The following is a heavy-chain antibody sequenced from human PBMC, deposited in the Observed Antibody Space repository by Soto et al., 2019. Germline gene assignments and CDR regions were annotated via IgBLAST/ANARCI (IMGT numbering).Heavy chain of an antibody. D-gene: IGHD3-22*01. J-gene: IGHJ4*02. V-gene: IGHV3-23*01. CDR2: ISGSGGST. CDR1: GGTFGSYA. CDR3: AKDWSMIVVVIPRNSYFDY. Sequence: GRPLRLSWRASGGTFGSYAMSWVRQAPGKGLEWVSAISGSGGSTYYAYSVKGRFTISRDNSKNTLYLQMNSLRAEDTAVYYCAKDWSMIVVVIPRNSYFDYWGQGTLVTVSS.